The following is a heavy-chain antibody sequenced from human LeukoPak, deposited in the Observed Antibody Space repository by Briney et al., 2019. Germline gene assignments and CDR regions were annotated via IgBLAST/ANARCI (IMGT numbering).Heavy chain of an antibody. CDR1: GCTFSSYA. J-gene: IGHJ4*02. V-gene: IGHV1-69*04. Sequence: SVKVSCKASGCTFSSYAISWVRQAPGQGLEWMGRIIPILGIANYAQKFQGRVTITADKSTSTAYMELSSLRSEDTAVYYCAGKGNEGSGSYYVDYWGQGTLVTVSS. CDR3: AGKGNEGSGSYYVDY. CDR2: IIPILGIA. D-gene: IGHD3-10*01.